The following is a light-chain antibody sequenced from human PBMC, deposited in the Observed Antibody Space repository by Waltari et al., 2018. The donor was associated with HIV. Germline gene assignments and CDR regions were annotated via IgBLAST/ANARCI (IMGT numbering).Light chain of an antibody. Sequence: SYVLTQPPSVSVAPGQTASIPCGGNNIGSVHWYQQNPGQAPVMVVYDNSGRPSGIPERFSGANSGNTATLTISGVEAGDEADYYCQVWDSNADHLVVFGGGTKLTV. CDR1: NIGS. CDR2: DNS. J-gene: IGLJ2*01. CDR3: QVWDSNADHLVV. V-gene: IGLV3-21*02.